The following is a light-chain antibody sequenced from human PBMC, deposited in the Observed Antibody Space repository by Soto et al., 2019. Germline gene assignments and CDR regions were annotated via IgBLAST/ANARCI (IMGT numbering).Light chain of an antibody. J-gene: IGLJ1*01. Sequence: QSGLTQPASGSGSPGQSITISCTGTSSDVGGYNYASWYQQHPVKAPKLMIYDVTNRPSGVSDRFSGSKSGNTASLTISGLQAEDEADYYCSSYTSSSTPYVFGTGTKVPVL. V-gene: IGLV2-14*01. CDR1: SSDVGGYNY. CDR3: SSYTSSSTPYV. CDR2: DVT.